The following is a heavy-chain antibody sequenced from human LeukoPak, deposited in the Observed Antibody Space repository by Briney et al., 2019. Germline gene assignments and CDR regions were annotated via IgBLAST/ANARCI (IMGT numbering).Heavy chain of an antibody. CDR1: GFTFRNYA. V-gene: IGHV3-30*09. CDR2: VSFDGNTT. CDR3: ARFRAATTRFDY. Sequence: AGGSLRLSRAASGFTFRNYAMYWVRQAPGRGLEWAAVVSFDGNTTFYSDSVKGRFAISRDNSKNTLYLEMNSLRPEDTAVYYCARFRAATTRFDYWGQGTLVTVSP. D-gene: IGHD1/OR15-1a*01. J-gene: IGHJ4*02.